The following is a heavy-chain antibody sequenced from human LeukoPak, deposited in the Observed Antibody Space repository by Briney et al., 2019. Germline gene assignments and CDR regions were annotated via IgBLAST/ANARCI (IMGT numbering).Heavy chain of an antibody. CDR3: AGRAPGWFGESVGYYYYYMDV. CDR2: IIPIFGTA. CDR1: GGTFSSYA. J-gene: IGHJ6*03. D-gene: IGHD3-10*01. Sequence: ASVKVSCKASGGTFSSYAISWVRQAPGQGLEWMGRIIPIFGTANYAQKFQGRVTITTDESTSTAYMELSSLRSEDTAVYYCAGRAPGWFGESVGYYYYYMDVWGKGTTVTVSS. V-gene: IGHV1-69*05.